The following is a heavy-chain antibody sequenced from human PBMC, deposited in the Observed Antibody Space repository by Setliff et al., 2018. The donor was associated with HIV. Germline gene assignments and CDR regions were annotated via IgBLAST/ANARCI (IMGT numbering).Heavy chain of an antibody. Sequence: ETLSLTCTVSGGSISSYYWSWIRQPPGKGLEWIGYNYYSGSSNHNPSLKSRVTISVDTSKNQFSLKLSSVTAADTAVYYCARGYPGIAVAGLSYYYYYYMDVWGKGTTVTVSS. D-gene: IGHD6-19*01. V-gene: IGHV4-59*01. CDR3: ARGYPGIAVAGLSYYYYYYMDV. CDR1: GGSISSYY. J-gene: IGHJ6*03. CDR2: NYYSGSS.